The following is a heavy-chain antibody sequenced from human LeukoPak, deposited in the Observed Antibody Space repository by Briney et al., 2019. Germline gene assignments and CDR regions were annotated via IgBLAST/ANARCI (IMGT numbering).Heavy chain of an antibody. CDR3: ARGTGTFDY. Sequence: PSETLSLTCAVYGGSFSGYYWSWIRQPPGKGLEWIGEINHSGSTNYNPSLKSRVTISVDTSKNQFSLQVKSVTPEDTAVYYCARGTGTFDYWGQGTLVSVSS. V-gene: IGHV4-34*01. D-gene: IGHD3-10*01. J-gene: IGHJ4*02. CDR1: GGSFSGYY. CDR2: INHSGST.